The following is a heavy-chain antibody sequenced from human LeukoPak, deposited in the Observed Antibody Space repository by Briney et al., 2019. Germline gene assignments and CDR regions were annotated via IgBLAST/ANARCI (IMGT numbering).Heavy chain of an antibody. J-gene: IGHJ4*02. D-gene: IGHD7-27*01. CDR2: ISSNGGST. Sequence: PGGSLRLSCAASGFTFSSYAMHWVRQAPGKGLEYVSAISSNGGSTYYANSVKGRFTISRDNSKNTQYLQMGSLRAEDMAVYYCARVDTVGMRYYFDYWGQGTLVTVSS. CDR3: ARVDTVGMRYYFDY. CDR1: GFTFSSYA. V-gene: IGHV3-64*01.